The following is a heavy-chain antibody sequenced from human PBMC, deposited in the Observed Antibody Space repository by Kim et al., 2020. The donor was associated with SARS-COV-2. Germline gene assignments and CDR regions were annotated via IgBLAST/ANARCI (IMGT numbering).Heavy chain of an antibody. D-gene: IGHD3-3*01. CDR2: ISAYNGNT. Sequence: ASVKVSCKASGYTFTSYGISWVRQAPGQGLEWMGWISAYNGNTNYAQKLQGRVTMTTDTSTSTAYMELRSLRSDDTAVYYCARGSPVYYDFWSGYYTRGLDKDYYYYMDVWGKGTTVTVSS. CDR3: ARGSPVYYDFWSGYYTRGLDKDYYYYMDV. J-gene: IGHJ6*03. V-gene: IGHV1-18*01. CDR1: GYTFTSYG.